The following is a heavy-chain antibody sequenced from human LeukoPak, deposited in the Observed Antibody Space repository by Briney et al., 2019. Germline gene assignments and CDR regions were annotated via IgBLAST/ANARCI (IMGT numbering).Heavy chain of an antibody. Sequence: SVKVSLKASGGTFSSYAFSWVRPPPGQGLEWMGSFIPILGIANYAQKSQGRDTITADKSTSTAYMEQSSLRSEDTAVYNWATQKEITMIVVALDYWGQGSLVTVSS. CDR2: FIPILGIA. D-gene: IGHD3-22*01. CDR1: GGTFSSYA. CDR3: ATQKEITMIVVALDY. J-gene: IGHJ4*02. V-gene: IGHV1-69*04.